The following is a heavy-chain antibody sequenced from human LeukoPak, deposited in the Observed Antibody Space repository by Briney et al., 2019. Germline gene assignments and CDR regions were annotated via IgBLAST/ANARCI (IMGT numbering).Heavy chain of an antibody. Sequence: ASVKVSCKASGYTFTSYDINWVRQATGQGLEWMGWMNPNSGNTGYAQKFQGRVTMTRDTSISTVYMELSGLRSEDTAVYYCARAASWSPIGDSYYYMDVWGKGTTVAVSS. J-gene: IGHJ6*03. CDR3: ARAASWSPIGDSYYYMDV. D-gene: IGHD6-13*01. CDR1: GYTFTSYD. CDR2: MNPNSGNT. V-gene: IGHV1-8*01.